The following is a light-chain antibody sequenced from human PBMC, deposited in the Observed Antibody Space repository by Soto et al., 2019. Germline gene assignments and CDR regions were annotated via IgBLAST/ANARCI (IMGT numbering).Light chain of an antibody. CDR1: SSDVGDYNY. Sequence: QSVLTQPASVSGSPGQSITISCTGTSSDVGDYNYVSWYQQYPGKAPKLMIYEVSNRPSGVSNRFSGSKSANTASLTISGLQAEDEADYYCSSYTGSILVFGGGTKLTVL. CDR3: SSYTGSILV. J-gene: IGLJ3*02. CDR2: EVS. V-gene: IGLV2-14*01.